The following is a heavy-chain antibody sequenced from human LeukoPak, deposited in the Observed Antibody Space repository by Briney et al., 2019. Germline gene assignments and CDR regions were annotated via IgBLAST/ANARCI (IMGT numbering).Heavy chain of an antibody. CDR3: AKAIAVAGTYAFDI. Sequence: TGGSLRLSCAASGFTFSSYAMSWVRQAPGKGLESVSAISGSGGSTYYADSVKGRFTISRDNSKNTLYLQMKSLRAEDTAVYYCAKAIAVAGTYAFDIWGQGTMVTVSS. CDR1: GFTFSSYA. V-gene: IGHV3-23*01. J-gene: IGHJ3*02. CDR2: ISGSGGST. D-gene: IGHD6-19*01.